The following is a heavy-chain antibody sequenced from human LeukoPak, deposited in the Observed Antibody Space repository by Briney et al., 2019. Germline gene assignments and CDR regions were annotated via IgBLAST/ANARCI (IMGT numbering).Heavy chain of an antibody. CDR1: GFTFSSYA. Sequence: GGSLRLSCAASGFTFSSYAMHWVRQAPGKGLGWVAVISYDGSNKYYADSVKGRFTISRDNSKNTLYLQMNSLRAEDTAVYYCAKFFTGEYVRAFDVWGQGTMVTVSS. J-gene: IGHJ3*01. CDR3: AKFFTGEYVRAFDV. CDR2: ISYDGSNK. D-gene: IGHD3-10*02. V-gene: IGHV3-30*18.